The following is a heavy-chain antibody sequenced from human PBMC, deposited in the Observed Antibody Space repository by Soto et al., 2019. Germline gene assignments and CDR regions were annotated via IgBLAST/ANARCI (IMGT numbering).Heavy chain of an antibody. D-gene: IGHD6-13*01. V-gene: IGHV1-69*06. CDR2: IFPNFGTP. Sequence: QVQLVQSGAEVKKPGSSVKVSCKAVGGTFSTYRFSWVRRAPGQGLEWMGGIFPNFGTPNYAQKFQGRVTLTADKSTSTAYMELRSLRSEDTAGYYCARDLVLYGLDVWGQGTTVTVSS. CDR3: ARDLVLYGLDV. J-gene: IGHJ6*02. CDR1: GGTFSTYR.